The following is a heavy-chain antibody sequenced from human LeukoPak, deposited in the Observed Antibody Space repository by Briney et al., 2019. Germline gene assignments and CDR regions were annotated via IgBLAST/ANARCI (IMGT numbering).Heavy chain of an antibody. D-gene: IGHD3-16*01. CDR1: GGSVTSGTYH. Sequence: SEILSLTCSVSGGSVTSGTYHWGWIRQPPGKGLEWIGSVYFDGGTHYKPSLQSRVTISVDTSKNQFSLRLSSVTAADTALYYCARDHYYDGRGRFDPWGQGTLVTVSS. CDR2: VYFDGGT. CDR3: ARDHYYDGRGRFDP. J-gene: IGHJ5*02. V-gene: IGHV4-39*07.